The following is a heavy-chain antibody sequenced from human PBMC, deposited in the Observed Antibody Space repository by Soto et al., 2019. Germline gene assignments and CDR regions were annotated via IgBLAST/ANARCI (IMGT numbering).Heavy chain of an antibody. CDR2: IYHSGTP. CDR1: GGSIRTPDW. CDR3: ARHVSLGYCTATSCDLLSWFDA. D-gene: IGHD2-2*01. V-gene: IGHV4-4*02. Sequence: SETLSLTCSVSGGSIRTPDWWSWVRQTPEKGLEWIGEIYHSGTPNYNPSLKSRVSMSVDKSNNQLSLKLQSVTAADTAVYYCARHVSLGYCTATSCDLLSWFDAWGQGTLVTVSS. J-gene: IGHJ5*02.